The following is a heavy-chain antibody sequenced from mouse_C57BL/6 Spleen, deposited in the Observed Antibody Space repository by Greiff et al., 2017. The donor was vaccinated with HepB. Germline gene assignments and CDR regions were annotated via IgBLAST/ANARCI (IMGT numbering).Heavy chain of an antibody. CDR1: GYTFTDYY. CDR2: INPNNGGT. Sequence: EVQLQQSGPELVKPGASVKISCKASGYTFTDYYMNWVKQSHGKSLEWIGDINPNNGGTSYNQKFKGKATLTVDKSSSTAYMELRSLTSEDSAVYYCARYPLYDYYWYFDVWGTGTTVTVSS. CDR3: ARYPLYDYYWYFDV. J-gene: IGHJ1*03. D-gene: IGHD2-4*01. V-gene: IGHV1-26*01.